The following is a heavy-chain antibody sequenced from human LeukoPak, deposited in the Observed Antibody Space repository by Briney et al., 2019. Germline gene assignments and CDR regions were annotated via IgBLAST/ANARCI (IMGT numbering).Heavy chain of an antibody. CDR2: IWYDGSNK. Sequence: GGSLRLSCAASGFTFSSYGMHWVRQAPGKGLEWVAVIWYDGSNKYYADSVKGRFTISRDNSKNSMYLQMNSLRAEDTAVYYCARDGGASAFDIWGQGTMVTVSS. J-gene: IGHJ3*02. CDR1: GFTFSSYG. D-gene: IGHD2-21*01. CDR3: ARDGGASAFDI. V-gene: IGHV3-33*01.